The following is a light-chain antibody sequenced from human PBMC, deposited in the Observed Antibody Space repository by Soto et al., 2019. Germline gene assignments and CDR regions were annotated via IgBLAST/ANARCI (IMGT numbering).Light chain of an antibody. CDR1: SSDVGGYNY. J-gene: IGLJ1*01. CDR2: DVS. Sequence: QSVLTQPASVSGSPGQSITISCTGTSSDVGGYNYVSWYQQHPGKAPKLMIYDVSNRPSGVSNRFSGSKSGNTASLTISGLQAADEADYYCSSYTSSSTHNYVFGTGTKVTVL. V-gene: IGLV2-14*01. CDR3: SSYTSSSTHNYV.